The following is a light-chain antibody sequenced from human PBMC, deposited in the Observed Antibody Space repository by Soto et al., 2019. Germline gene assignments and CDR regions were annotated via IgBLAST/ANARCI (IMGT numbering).Light chain of an antibody. Sequence: IVLTQSPAPLSLSPGERATLSCRTSQSVGSYLGWYQHKPGQAPRLLIYDASNRAPGIPARFSGSRSGTDFTLTISSLEPEDFAVYYCQQRSNWPRGTFGQGTQLEIK. CDR1: QSVGSY. CDR2: DAS. V-gene: IGKV3-11*01. CDR3: QQRSNWPRGT. J-gene: IGKJ2*01.